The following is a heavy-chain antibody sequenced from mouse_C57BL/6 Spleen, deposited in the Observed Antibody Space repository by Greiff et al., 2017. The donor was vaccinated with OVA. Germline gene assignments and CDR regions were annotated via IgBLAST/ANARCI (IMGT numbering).Heavy chain of an antibody. CDR2: IYPGDGDT. D-gene: IGHD3-1*01. CDR3: ARSGLFAY. CDR1: GYAFSSSW. Sequence: VQGVESGPELVKPGASVKISCKASGYAFSSSWMNWVKQRPGKGLEWIGRIYPGDGDTNYNGKFKGKATLTADKSSSTAYMQLSSLTSEDSAVYFCARSGLFAYWGQGTLVTVSA. V-gene: IGHV1-82*01. J-gene: IGHJ3*01.